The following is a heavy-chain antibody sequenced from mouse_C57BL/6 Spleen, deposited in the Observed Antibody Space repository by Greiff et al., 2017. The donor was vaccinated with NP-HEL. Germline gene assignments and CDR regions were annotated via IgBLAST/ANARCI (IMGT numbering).Heavy chain of an antibody. D-gene: IGHD1-1*01. CDR1: GFTFSSYA. J-gene: IGHJ1*03. CDR3: ARGGYGSSFLYWYFDV. V-gene: IGHV5-4*03. CDR2: ISDGGSYT. Sequence: DVMLVESGGGLVKPGGSLKLSCAASGFTFSSYAMSWVRQTPEKRLEWVATISDGGSYTYYPDNVKGRFTISRDNAKNNLYLQMSHLKSEDTAMYYCARGGYGSSFLYWYFDVWGTGTTVTVSS.